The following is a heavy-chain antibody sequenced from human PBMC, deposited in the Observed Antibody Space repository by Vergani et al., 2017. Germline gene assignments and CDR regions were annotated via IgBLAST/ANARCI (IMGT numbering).Heavy chain of an antibody. V-gene: IGHV5-51*01. CDR2: IYPGDSDT. J-gene: IGHJ4*02. CDR1: GYNFATGW. Sequence: EVHLVQSGAEVKEPGESLRISCKGSGYNFATGWIGLVRQMPGKGLEWMGIIYPGDSDTKYNPSFQGQVTISVDKSISVAYLQWDSLQASDTAIYYCARLSGNDGYVYFDYWGQGTLVTVSS. CDR3: ARLSGNDGYVYFDY. D-gene: IGHD5-18*01.